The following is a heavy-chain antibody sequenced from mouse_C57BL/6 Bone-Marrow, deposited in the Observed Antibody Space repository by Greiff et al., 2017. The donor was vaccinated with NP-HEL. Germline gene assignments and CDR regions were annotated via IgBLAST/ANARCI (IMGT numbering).Heavy chain of an antibody. CDR2: IWWDDDK. J-gene: IGHJ3*01. CDR3: ALYYYGSSPAWFAY. D-gene: IGHD1-1*01. V-gene: IGHV8-8*01. Sequence: QVQLKESGPGILQPSQTLSLTCSFSGFSLSTFGMGVGWIRQPSGKGLEWLAHIWWDDDKYYNPALKSRLTISKDTSKNQVFLKIANVDTADTATYYCALYYYGSSPAWFAYWGQGTLVTVSA. CDR1: GFSLSTFGMG.